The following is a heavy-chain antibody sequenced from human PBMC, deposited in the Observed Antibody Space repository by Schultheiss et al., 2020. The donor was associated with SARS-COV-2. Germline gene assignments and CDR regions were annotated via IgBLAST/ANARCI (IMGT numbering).Heavy chain of an antibody. CDR3: ARDTIYDSSGYSSGGGMDV. D-gene: IGHD3-22*01. CDR2: IYYSGST. CDR1: GGSISSSNW. J-gene: IGHJ6*02. V-gene: IGHV4-4*02. Sequence: SETLSLTCAVSGGSISSSNWWSWVRQPPGKGLEWIGYIYYSGSTYYNPSLKSRVTISVDTSKNQFSLKLSSVTAADTAVYYCARDTIYDSSGYSSGGGMDVWGQGTTVTVSS.